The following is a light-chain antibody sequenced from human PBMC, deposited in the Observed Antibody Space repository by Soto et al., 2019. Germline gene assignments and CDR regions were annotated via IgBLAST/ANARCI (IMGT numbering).Light chain of an antibody. J-gene: IGKJ2*01. V-gene: IGKV3-20*01. CDR3: QQYGSSPMT. CDR1: QSVTNNY. Sequence: EIVLTQSPGTLSLSPGERATLSCRASQSVTNNYLAWYQQKPGQTPRLLIYGASSRATGIPDRFSGSGSGIDFTLTISRLEPEDFAVYYCQQYGSSPMTFGRGTKLEIK. CDR2: GAS.